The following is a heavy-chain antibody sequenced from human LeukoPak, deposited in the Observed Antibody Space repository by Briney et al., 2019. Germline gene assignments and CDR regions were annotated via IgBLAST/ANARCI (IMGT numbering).Heavy chain of an antibody. D-gene: IGHD2-15*01. V-gene: IGHV1-8*01. CDR1: GYTFTSYD. J-gene: IGHJ4*02. CDR3: ARGLFGRGYCSGGSCYAIGY. CDR2: MNPNSGNT. Sequence: ASVTVSCTASGYTFTSYDINWVRQATGQGLEWMGWMNPNSGNTGYAQKFQGRVTMTRNTSISTAYMELGSLRSEDTAVYYCARGLFGRGYCSGGSCYAIGYWGQGTLVTVSS.